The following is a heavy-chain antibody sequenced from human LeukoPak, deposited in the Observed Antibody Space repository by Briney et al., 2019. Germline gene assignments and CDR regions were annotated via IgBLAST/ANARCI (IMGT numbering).Heavy chain of an antibody. Sequence: GASVKVSCKASGYTFTSYYMHWVRQAPGQGLEWMGWINPNSGGTNYAQKFQGRVTMTRDTSISTAYMELSRLRSDDTAVYYCARDKDRDSSSWSNWGQGTLVTVSS. D-gene: IGHD6-13*01. CDR3: ARDKDRDSSSWSN. J-gene: IGHJ4*02. V-gene: IGHV1-2*02. CDR1: GYTFTSYY. CDR2: INPNSGGT.